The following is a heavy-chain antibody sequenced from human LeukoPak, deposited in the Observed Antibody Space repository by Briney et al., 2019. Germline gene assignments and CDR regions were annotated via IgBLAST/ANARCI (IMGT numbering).Heavy chain of an antibody. CDR3: ARGKYYYDSSGYLAY. J-gene: IGHJ4*02. V-gene: IGHV1-2*02. Sequence: GASVKVSCKASGYTFTGYYMHWVRQAPGQGLEWMGWINPNSGGTNYAQKFQGRVPMTRDTSISTAYMELSRLRSDDTAVYYCARGKYYYDSSGYLAYWGQGTLVTVSS. D-gene: IGHD3-22*01. CDR1: GYTFTGYY. CDR2: INPNSGGT.